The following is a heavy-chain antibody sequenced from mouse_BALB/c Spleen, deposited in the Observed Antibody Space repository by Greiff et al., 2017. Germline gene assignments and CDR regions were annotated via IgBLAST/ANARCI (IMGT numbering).Heavy chain of an antibody. J-gene: IGHJ2*01. CDR1: GFNIKDYY. CDR3: ARGYYRYDNYFDY. D-gene: IGHD2-14*01. Sequence: EVQLQQSGAELVRPGALVKLSCKASGFNIKDYYMHWVKQRPEQGLEWFGWIDPENGNTIYDPKFQGKASITADTSSNTAYLQLSSLTSEDTAVYYCARGYYRYDNYFDYWGQGTTLTVSS. CDR2: IDPENGNT. V-gene: IGHV14-1*02.